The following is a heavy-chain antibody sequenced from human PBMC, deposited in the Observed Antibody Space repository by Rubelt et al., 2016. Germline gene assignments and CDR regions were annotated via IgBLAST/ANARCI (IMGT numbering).Heavy chain of an antibody. Sequence: QVTLRESGPALVKPTQTLTLTCTFSGFSLTAGGECVNWIRQPPGQALEWLALIDWDDDTYYSTSLEARLTISRETSKNQVCLPLPNMDPVDTGTEYGARGCGGNYFDPWGQGILVTVSS. CDR1: GFSLTAGGEC. CDR3: ARGCGGNYFDP. V-gene: IGHV2-70*01. J-gene: IGHJ5*02. D-gene: IGHD2-21*01. CDR2: IDWDDDT.